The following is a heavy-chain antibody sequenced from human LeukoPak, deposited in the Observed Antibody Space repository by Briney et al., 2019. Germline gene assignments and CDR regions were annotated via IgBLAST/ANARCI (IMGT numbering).Heavy chain of an antibody. Sequence: SETLSLTCSVSGGSISSYYWSWIRQPPGKGLEWIGYIYYSGSTNYNPSLKSRVTISVDTSKNQFSLKLSSVTAADTAVYYCARRATIPFFDYWGQGTLVTVSS. CDR2: IYYSGST. CDR3: ARRATIPFFDY. V-gene: IGHV4-59*01. D-gene: IGHD5-12*01. J-gene: IGHJ4*02. CDR1: GGSISSYY.